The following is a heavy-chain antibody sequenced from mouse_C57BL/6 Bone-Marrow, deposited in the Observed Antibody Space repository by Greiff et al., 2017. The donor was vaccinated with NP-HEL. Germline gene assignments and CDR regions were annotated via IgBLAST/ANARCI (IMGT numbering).Heavy chain of an antibody. J-gene: IGHJ2*01. Sequence: VQLKESGAELMRPGASVKLSCTASGFNIKDDYMPWVKQRPEQGLEWIGWIDPENGDTEYASQFQGKATITADTSSNTAYLPLSSPTYEDTAVYYCTGDYERRPGSGGKGTTLTVSA. V-gene: IGHV14-4*01. CDR2: IDPENGDT. D-gene: IGHD1-1*01. CDR1: GFNIKDDY. CDR3: TGDYERRPGS.